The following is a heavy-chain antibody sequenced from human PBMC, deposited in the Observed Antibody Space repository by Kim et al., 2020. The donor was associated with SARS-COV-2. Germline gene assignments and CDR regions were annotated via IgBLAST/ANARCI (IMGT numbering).Heavy chain of an antibody. CDR2: T. Sequence: TYYNPSLKSRVSISVDTSKNQLSLKLSSVTAADTAVYYCAREGELEAFDYWGQGTLVTVSS. V-gene: IGHV4-31*02. J-gene: IGHJ4*02. CDR3: AREGELEAFDY. D-gene: IGHD1-1*01.